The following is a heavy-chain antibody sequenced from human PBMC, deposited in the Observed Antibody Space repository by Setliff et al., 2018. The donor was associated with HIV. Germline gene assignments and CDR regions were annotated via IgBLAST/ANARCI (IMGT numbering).Heavy chain of an antibody. CDR2: IFHSGDT. Sequence: TLSLTCSVSGVTVGSGDYYWHWIRQHPEKALEWIGYIFHSGDTYYNPSLKSRISMSVDTSKNQFSLELTSLTAADTAVYYCATRPRIAARPFDYWGQGMLVTVSS. CDR1: GVTVGSGDYY. J-gene: IGHJ4*02. D-gene: IGHD6-6*01. V-gene: IGHV4-31*03. CDR3: ATRPRIAARPFDY.